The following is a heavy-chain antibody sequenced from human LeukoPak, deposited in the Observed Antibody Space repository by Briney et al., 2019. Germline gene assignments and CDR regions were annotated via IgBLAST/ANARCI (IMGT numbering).Heavy chain of an antibody. D-gene: IGHD2-2*01. CDR3: AKDRVVVPAAPRGEWFDP. V-gene: IGHV3-30*02. J-gene: IGHJ5*02. CDR2: IRYDGSNK. Sequence: GGSLRLSCAASGFTFSSYGMHWVRQAPGKGLEWVAFIRYDGSNKYYADSVKGRFTISRDNSKNTLYLQMNSLRAEDTAVYHCAKDRVVVPAAPRGEWFDPWGQGTLVTVSS. CDR1: GFTFSSYG.